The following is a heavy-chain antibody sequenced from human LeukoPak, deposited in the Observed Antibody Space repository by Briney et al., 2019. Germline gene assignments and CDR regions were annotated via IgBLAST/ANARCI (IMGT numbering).Heavy chain of an antibody. CDR1: GFTYSDYY. V-gene: IGHV4-34*01. J-gene: IGHJ3*02. D-gene: IGHD6-6*01. Sequence: PWGSLRLSCAASGFTYSDYYMTWIRQPPGKGLEWIGEINHSGSTNYNPSLKSRVTISVDTSKNQFSLKLSSVTAADTAVYYCARGIIAAPPLDIWGQGTMVTVSS. CDR3: ARGIIAAPPLDI. CDR2: INHSGST.